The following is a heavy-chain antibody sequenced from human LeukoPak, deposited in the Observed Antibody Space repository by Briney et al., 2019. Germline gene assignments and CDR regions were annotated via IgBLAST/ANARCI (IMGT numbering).Heavy chain of an antibody. CDR3: ARVSARGWFDP. J-gene: IGHJ5*02. D-gene: IGHD3-10*01. CDR2: IYYSGST. Sequence: SETLSLTCTVSGGSISSYYWSWIRQPPGKGLEWIGYIYYSGSTNYNPSLKSRVTISVDTSKNQFSLKLSSVTAADTAVYHCARVSARGWFDPWGQGTLVTVSS. CDR1: GGSISSYY. V-gene: IGHV4-59*01.